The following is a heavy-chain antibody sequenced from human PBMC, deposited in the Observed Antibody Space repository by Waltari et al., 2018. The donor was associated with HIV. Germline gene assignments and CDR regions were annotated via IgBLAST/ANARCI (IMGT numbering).Heavy chain of an antibody. CDR2: IWYDGSNK. CDR3: ARRGVLTYYYTMDV. D-gene: IGHD3-10*01. Sequence: QVQLVESGGGVVQPGRSLSLSCAAPGLPFSCSGMQWVRQAPGKGLGWVAVIWYDGSNKYYADSVKGRFSISRDNSKNTLYLQMNSLRAEDTAVYFCARRGVLTYYYTMDVWGQGTTVTVSS. CDR1: GLPFSCSG. J-gene: IGHJ6*02. V-gene: IGHV3-33*01.